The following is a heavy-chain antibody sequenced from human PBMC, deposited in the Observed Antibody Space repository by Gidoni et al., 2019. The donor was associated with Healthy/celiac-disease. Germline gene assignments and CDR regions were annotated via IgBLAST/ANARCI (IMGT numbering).Heavy chain of an antibody. J-gene: IGHJ6*02. V-gene: IGHV3-21*01. CDR3: ARNGFLEWFITPRGYYYGMDV. CDR1: GFTFSSQS. CDR2: ISSSSSYI. D-gene: IGHD3-3*01. Sequence: EVQLVESGGGLVKPGGSLRLSCAASGFTFSSQSMNWVRQAPGKGLEWVSAISSSSSYIYYADSVKGRFTISRDNAKNSLYLQMNSLRAEDTAVYYCARNGFLEWFITPRGYYYGMDVWGQGTTVTVSS.